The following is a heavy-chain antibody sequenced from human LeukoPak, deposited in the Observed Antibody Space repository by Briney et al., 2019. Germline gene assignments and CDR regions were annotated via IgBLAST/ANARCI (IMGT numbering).Heavy chain of an antibody. CDR1: GFTFSSYG. V-gene: IGHV3-30*02. CDR3: AKDAMTLSYYYYMDV. D-gene: IGHD2-2*01. CDR2: IRYDGSNK. J-gene: IGHJ6*03. Sequence: GGSLRLSCAASGFTFSSYGMHWVRQAPGKGLEWVAFIRYDGSNKYYADSVKGRFTISRDNSKNTLYLQMNSLRAEDTAVYYCAKDAMTLSYYYYMDVWGKGTTVTVPS.